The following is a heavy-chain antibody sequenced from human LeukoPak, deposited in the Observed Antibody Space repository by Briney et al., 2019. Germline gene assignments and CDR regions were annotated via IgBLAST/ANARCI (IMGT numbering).Heavy chain of an antibody. D-gene: IGHD3-16*01. CDR1: GFAFSSNW. J-gene: IGHJ4*02. V-gene: IGHV3-74*01. CDR2: INTDARTT. Sequence: GGSLRLSCAASGFAFSSNWMHWVRQAPGKGLVWVSHINTDARTTAYADFVKGRFTISRDDAKNTLYLQMNSLRAEDTALYYCVRGQATSWGLDFWGQGTLVTVSS. CDR3: VRGQATSWGLDF.